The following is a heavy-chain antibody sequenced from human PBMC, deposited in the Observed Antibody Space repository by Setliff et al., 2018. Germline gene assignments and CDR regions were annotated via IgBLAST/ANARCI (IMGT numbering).Heavy chain of an antibody. D-gene: IGHD2-2*01. CDR3: ARDGDCSSTSCYGVDAFDI. J-gene: IGHJ3*02. CDR1: GFTFSSYE. Sequence: LRLSCAASGFTFSSYEMNWVRQAPGKGLEWVSYISSSGSTMYYADSVKGRFTISRDNAKNSLYLQMNSLRAEDTAVYYCARDGDCSSTSCYGVDAFDIWGQGTMVTVS. CDR2: ISSSGSTM. V-gene: IGHV3-48*03.